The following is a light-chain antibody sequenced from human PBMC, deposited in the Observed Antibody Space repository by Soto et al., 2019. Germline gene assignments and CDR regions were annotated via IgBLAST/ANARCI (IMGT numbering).Light chain of an antibody. Sequence: QSVLTQPPSASETPGQRVTISCSGSNSNIGTNIVNWYQQLPGTAPKLLIYSNNRRPSGVPDRFSGSKSGTSASLAISGLQSEDEADYYCAAWDDSLNEVFGGGTQLTVL. CDR1: NSNIGTNI. V-gene: IGLV1-44*01. CDR2: SNN. J-gene: IGLJ2*01. CDR3: AAWDDSLNEV.